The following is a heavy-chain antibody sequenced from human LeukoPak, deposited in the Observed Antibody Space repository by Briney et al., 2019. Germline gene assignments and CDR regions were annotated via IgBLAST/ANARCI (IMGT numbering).Heavy chain of an antibody. Sequence: TGGSLRLSCAASGFTFSSYEMNWVRQAPGKGLEWVSYISSSGSTIYYADSVKGRFTISRDNAKNSLYLQMNSLRAEDTAVYYCAREESSSSWYYAFDIWGQGTMVSVSS. CDR3: AREESSSSWYYAFDI. J-gene: IGHJ3*02. CDR1: GFTFSSYE. D-gene: IGHD6-13*01. CDR2: ISSSGSTI. V-gene: IGHV3-48*03.